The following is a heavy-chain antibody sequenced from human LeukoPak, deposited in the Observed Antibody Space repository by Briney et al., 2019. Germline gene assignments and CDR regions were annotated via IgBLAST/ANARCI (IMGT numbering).Heavy chain of an antibody. Sequence: GESLEISCKGSGYSFSSYWIGWVRQMPGRGLEWMGIIYPGDSDTRYSPSFQGQVTISADKSISTAYLQWSSLKASDTAMYYCARHYSSSWSGWYFDLWGRGTLVTVSS. V-gene: IGHV5-51*01. CDR2: IYPGDSDT. J-gene: IGHJ2*01. CDR1: GYSFSSYW. CDR3: ARHYSSSWSGWYFDL. D-gene: IGHD6-13*01.